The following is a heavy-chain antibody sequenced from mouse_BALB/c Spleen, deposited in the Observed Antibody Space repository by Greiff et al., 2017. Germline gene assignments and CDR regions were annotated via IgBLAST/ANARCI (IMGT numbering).Heavy chain of an antibody. J-gene: IGHJ3*01. D-gene: IGHD1-1*02. CDR3: SRRRMTPVAWFAY. V-gene: IGHV1-19*01. CDR1: GYTFTDYY. CDR2: VNPYNGGT. Sequence: VQLQQSGPGLVKPGASVTMSCKASGYTFTDYYMGWGKQSHGESFEWIGRVNPYNGGTSYNQKFKGKATLTVDKSSSTAYMELNSLTSEDSAVYYCSRRRMTPVAWFAYWGQGTLVTVSA.